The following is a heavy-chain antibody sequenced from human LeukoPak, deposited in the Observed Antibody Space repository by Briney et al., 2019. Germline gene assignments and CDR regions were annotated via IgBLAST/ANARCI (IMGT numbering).Heavy chain of an antibody. Sequence: GGSLRLSCSASGFTVSSYAMHWVRQAPGKGLEYGSAISSNGGSTYHADSVKGRFTISRDNSKNTLYLQMSSLRAEDTAVYYCDSGYCSGGSCLGDGYFQHWGQGTLVTVSS. CDR1: GFTVSSYA. J-gene: IGHJ1*01. CDR3: DSGYCSGGSCLGDGYFQH. V-gene: IGHV3-64D*06. D-gene: IGHD2-15*01. CDR2: ISSNGGST.